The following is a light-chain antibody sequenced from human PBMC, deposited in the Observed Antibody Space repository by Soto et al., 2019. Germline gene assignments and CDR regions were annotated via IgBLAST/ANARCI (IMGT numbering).Light chain of an antibody. Sequence: EIVLTQSPGTLSLSPGERATLSCRASQSVSSSYLAWYQQKPGQAPRLLMYGASSRATGIPDRFSGSGSGTDFTLTISRLEPEDFAVYYCQHYGSSPYTFGQGTKLEIK. CDR3: QHYGSSPYT. CDR2: GAS. CDR1: QSVSSSY. J-gene: IGKJ2*01. V-gene: IGKV3-20*01.